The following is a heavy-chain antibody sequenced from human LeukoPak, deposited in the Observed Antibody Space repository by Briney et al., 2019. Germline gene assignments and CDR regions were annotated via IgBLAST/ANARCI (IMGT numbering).Heavy chain of an antibody. V-gene: IGHV3-23*01. J-gene: IGHJ4*02. CDR3: AKDPDRGRGRHFDH. CDR2: ISGILGTI. D-gene: IGHD1-14*01. CDR1: GFTFSTYA. Sequence: PGGSLRLSCEASGFTFSTYAMSWVRQALGKGLEWISVISGILGTIYYADSVKGRFTISRDNSKNTLYLQMNSLRAEDTAIYFCAKDPDRGRGRHFDHWGQGTLVTVSS.